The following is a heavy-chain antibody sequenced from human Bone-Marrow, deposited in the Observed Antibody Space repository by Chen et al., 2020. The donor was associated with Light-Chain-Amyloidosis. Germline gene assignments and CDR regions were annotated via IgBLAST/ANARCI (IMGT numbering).Heavy chain of an antibody. V-gene: IGHV4-34*01. J-gene: IGHJ4*02. CDR1: GGSISGYY. CDR3: ARGGLDH. CDR2: INRSGST. Sequence: QVQLQQWGAGLLKPSETLSLTCAVHGGSISGYYWNWLRQSPGKGLEWIGEINRSGSTNYNPSLKSRVTMSVDTSKNQFSLKVSSVTAADTAVYYCARGGLDHWGQGTLVTVSS.